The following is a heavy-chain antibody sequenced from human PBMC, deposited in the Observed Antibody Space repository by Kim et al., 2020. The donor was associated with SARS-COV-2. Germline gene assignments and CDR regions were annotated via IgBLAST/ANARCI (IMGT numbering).Heavy chain of an antibody. CDR2: IRSKAYGGKT. CDR3: TRGGLRRNIVVVPAAQYYFDY. CDR1: GFTFGDYA. Sequence: GGSLRLSCTASGFTFGDYAMSWVRQAPGKGLEWVGFIRSKAYGGKTEYAASVKGRFTISRDDSKSIAYLQMNSLKTEDTAVYYCTRGGLRRNIVVVPAAQYYFDYWGQGTLVTVSS. D-gene: IGHD2-2*01. J-gene: IGHJ4*02. V-gene: IGHV3-49*04.